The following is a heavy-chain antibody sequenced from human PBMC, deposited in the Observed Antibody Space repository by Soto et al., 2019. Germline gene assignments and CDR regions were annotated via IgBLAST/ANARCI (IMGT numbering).Heavy chain of an antibody. V-gene: IGHV3-21*06. CDR2: ISSSSSYI. CDR1: GFTFSSYR. CDR3: ARVKRGIAVAGSSRGCRDV. Sequence: EVQLVESGGGLVKPGGSLRLSCAASGFTFSSYRMNWVRQAPGKGLEWVSSISSSSSYIYYADSVKGRFTISRDNAKNSLYLKRNGRSAEDRAVYNWARVKRGIAVAGSSRGCRDVWGQGTTVTFSS. D-gene: IGHD6-19*01. J-gene: IGHJ6*02.